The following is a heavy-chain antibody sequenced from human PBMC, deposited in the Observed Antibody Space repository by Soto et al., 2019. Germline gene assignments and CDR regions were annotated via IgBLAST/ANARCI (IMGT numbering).Heavy chain of an antibody. V-gene: IGHV3-33*01. J-gene: IGHJ3*01. Sequence: GGSRRLSWAASGFTFSSYGMHWVRQAPGKGLEWVAVIWYDGSNKYYADSVKGRFTISRDNSKNTLYLQMNSLRAEDTAVYYCASFPLVYGQGADAFDFWGQGTMVTVSS. CDR3: ASFPLVYGQGADAFDF. CDR1: GFTFSSYG. CDR2: IWYDGSNK. D-gene: IGHD2-8*01.